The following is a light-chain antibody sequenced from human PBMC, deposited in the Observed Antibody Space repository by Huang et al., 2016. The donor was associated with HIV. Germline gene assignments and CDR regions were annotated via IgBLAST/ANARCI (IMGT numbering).Light chain of an antibody. V-gene: IGKV3-15*01. CDR3: QQYNKWPPEYT. Sequence: VMMSQSPATLAASPGERVTLSCGASQSVNTNLAWYQQKPGQPPRLLIYAASPRATGVPARFAGSGSGTEFTLTSDSLQSDDFAVYYGQQYNKWPPEYTFGQGTRLEIK. CDR1: QSVNTN. CDR2: AAS. J-gene: IGKJ2*01.